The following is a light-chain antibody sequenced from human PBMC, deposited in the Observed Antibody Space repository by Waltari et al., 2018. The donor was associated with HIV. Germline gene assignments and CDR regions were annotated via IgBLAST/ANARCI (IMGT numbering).Light chain of an antibody. Sequence: QSVLTQPPSASGTPGQRVTISCSGSSSNIGGNYVYWYQQLPGTAPKLLIYRNNRRPSGVLDRFSGSKSCTSASLAISGLRSEDEADYYCAAWDDSLSGLVFGGGTKLTVL. V-gene: IGLV1-47*01. CDR2: RNN. J-gene: IGLJ3*02. CDR3: AAWDDSLSGLV. CDR1: SSNIGGNY.